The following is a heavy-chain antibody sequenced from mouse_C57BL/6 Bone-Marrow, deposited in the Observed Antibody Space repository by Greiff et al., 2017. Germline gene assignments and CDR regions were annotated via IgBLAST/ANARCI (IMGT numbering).Heavy chain of an antibody. CDR1: GYTFTSYW. V-gene: IGHV1-55*01. D-gene: IGHD1-1*01. J-gene: IGHJ4*01. CDR2: IYPGSGST. Sequence: QVQLQQPGAELVKPGASVKMSCTASGYTFTSYWITWVKQRPGQGLEWIGDIYPGSGSTNYTEKVKGKATLTVDTSSSTAYMQLSSLTSEDSAVYYCARLGSSYAMDYWGQGTSVTVSS. CDR3: ARLGSSYAMDY.